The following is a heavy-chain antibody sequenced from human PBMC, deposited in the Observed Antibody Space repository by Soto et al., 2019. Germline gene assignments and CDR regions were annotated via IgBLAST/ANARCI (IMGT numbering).Heavy chain of an antibody. CDR1: GFTFEAYS. CDR2: ISGDSGSS. CDR3: TKRRSARPGFDAFDL. Sequence: SLRLSCAASGFTFEAYSLHWVRQLPGKGLEWVAGISGDSGSSGYADSARGRFTVSRDNAKNSLFLQMSSLSPEDTALYYCTKRRSARPGFDAFDLWGQGTMVTVSS. V-gene: IGHV3-9*01. J-gene: IGHJ3*01.